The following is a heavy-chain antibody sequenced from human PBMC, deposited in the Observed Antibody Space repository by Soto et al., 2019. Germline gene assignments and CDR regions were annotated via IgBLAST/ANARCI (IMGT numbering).Heavy chain of an antibody. CDR3: ARPREAGKNYYGVDV. CDR2: IYPGDSDT. Sequence: GESLKISCKGSGYSFTSYWIGWVRQMPGKGLEWMGIIYPGDSDTRYSPSFQGQVTVSADKSISTAYLQWSSLKASDTAMYYCARPREAGKNYYGVDVWGQGTTVTVSS. J-gene: IGHJ6*02. CDR1: GYSFTSYW. V-gene: IGHV5-51*01.